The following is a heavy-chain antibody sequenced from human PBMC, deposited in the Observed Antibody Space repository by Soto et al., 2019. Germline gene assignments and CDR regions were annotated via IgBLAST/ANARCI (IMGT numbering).Heavy chain of an antibody. Sequence: EVQLAESGGGLVQPGGSLRLSCAASGFTFSSYWMYWVRQAPGKGLVYVSRINNDGSRTTYAESVKGRLTISRDNAKNTVYLQMNSLGAEDTAVYYCARGGANHAFDIGGQGTMVIVSS. CDR3: ARGGANHAFDI. CDR1: GFTFSSYW. CDR2: INNDGSRT. J-gene: IGHJ3*02. V-gene: IGHV3-74*01.